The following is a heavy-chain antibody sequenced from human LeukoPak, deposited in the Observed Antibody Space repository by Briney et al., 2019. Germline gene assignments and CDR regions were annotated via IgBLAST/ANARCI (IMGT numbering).Heavy chain of an antibody. CDR3: ARGAQWWEQYRGLGEGQRFDY. Sequence: SETLSLTCTVSGDSISSGNYWGWIRQPPGQGLEWIGSIFHTGSTYFNLSLKSRVTISVDTSKNQFSLKLSSVTAADTAVYYCARGAQWWEQYRGLGEGQRFDYWGQGALVTVSS. D-gene: IGHD1-26*01. CDR1: GDSISSGNY. J-gene: IGHJ4*02. CDR2: IFHTGST. V-gene: IGHV4-38-2*02.